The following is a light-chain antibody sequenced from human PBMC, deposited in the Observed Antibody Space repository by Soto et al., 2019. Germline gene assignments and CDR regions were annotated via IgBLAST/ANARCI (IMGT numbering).Light chain of an antibody. CDR3: SSYTSSSARDVV. CDR2: EVS. Sequence: QSALTQHASVSGSPGQSITISCTGTSSDVGGYNYVSWYQQHPGKAPKLMIYEVSNRPSGVSNRFSGSKSGNTASLTISGLQAEDEADDYCSSYTSSSARDVVFGGGTKVTVL. V-gene: IGLV2-14*01. J-gene: IGLJ2*01. CDR1: SSDVGGYNY.